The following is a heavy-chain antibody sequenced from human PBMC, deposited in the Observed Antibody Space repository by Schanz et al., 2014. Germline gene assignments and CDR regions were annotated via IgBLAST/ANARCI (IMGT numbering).Heavy chain of an antibody. CDR3: ARDGHSSIWDSYYFYGLDV. J-gene: IGHJ6*02. CDR1: GHPFTAYY. D-gene: IGHD6-13*01. V-gene: IGHV1-2*06. CDR2: INPNSGGT. Sequence: QVQLVQSGAEVKKPGASVKVSCKASGHPFTAYYMHWVRQAPGQGLEWMGRINPNSGGTNYAENFQGRVTMTRDTSTSTVYMELSRLTSDDTALYYCARDGHSSIWDSYYFYGLDVCGQGTTVTDSS.